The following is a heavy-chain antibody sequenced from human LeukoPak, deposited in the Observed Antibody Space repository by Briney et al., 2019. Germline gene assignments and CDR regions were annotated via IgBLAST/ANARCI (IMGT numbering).Heavy chain of an antibody. J-gene: IGHJ6*02. CDR2: ISAYNGNT. Sequence: GASVKVSCKASGYTFTSYGISWVRQAPGQGLEWMGWISAYNGNTNYAQKLQGRVTMTTDTSTSTAYMELRSLRSDDTAVYYCARLVLLWFGELHYDGMDVRGQGTTVTVSS. V-gene: IGHV1-18*01. CDR1: GYTFTSYG. D-gene: IGHD3-10*01. CDR3: ARLVLLWFGELHYDGMDV.